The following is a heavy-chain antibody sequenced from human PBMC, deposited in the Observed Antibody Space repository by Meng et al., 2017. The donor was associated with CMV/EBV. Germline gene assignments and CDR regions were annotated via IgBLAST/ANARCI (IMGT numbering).Heavy chain of an antibody. CDR1: GFTFSDYY. V-gene: IGHV3-11*04. CDR2: ISSSGSTI. D-gene: IGHD6-13*01. J-gene: IGHJ4*02. CDR3: ARDLAAGTRIFDY. Sequence: GGSLRLSCAASGFTFSDYYMSWIRQAPGKGLEWVSYISSSGSTIYYADSVKGRFTISRDNAKNSLYLQINSLRAEDTAVYYCARDLAAGTRIFDYWGQGTLVTVSS.